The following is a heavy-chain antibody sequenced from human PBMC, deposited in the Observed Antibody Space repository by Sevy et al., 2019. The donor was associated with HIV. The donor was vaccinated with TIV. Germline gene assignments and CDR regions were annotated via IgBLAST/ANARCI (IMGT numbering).Heavy chain of an antibody. D-gene: IGHD3-10*01. CDR3: AARSYDSGSYKFDY. Sequence: ASVKVSCKASGDTFSNYAINWVRQAPGQGLEWMGELFPIFGTPNYAQKFQGRVTITADESTSTAYMEMSGLRSEDTSLFYCAARSYDSGSYKFDYWGQGTLVTVSS. CDR1: GDTFSNYA. V-gene: IGHV1-69*13. CDR2: LFPIFGTP. J-gene: IGHJ4*02.